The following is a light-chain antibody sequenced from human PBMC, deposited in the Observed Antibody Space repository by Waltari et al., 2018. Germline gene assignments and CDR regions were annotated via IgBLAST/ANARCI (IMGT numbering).Light chain of an antibody. Sequence: QSALTQPRSVSGSPGQSVTISCTGTSSDVGGYNYVSWYQQHPGKAPKLMFYDVSKRPAGVPDRFSGSKSVNTASLTISGLQAEDEADYYCCSYAGSYTLVFGGGTKLTVL. J-gene: IGLJ2*01. CDR1: SSDVGGYNY. V-gene: IGLV2-11*01. CDR3: CSYAGSYTLV. CDR2: DVS.